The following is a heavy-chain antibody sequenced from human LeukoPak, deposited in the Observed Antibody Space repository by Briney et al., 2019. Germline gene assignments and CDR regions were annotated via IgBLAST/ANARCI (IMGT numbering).Heavy chain of an antibody. CDR1: GFTVSYNY. J-gene: IGHJ4*02. Sequence: GESLRLSCAASGFTVSYNYMSWVRQAPGKGLEWVSVIYSGGSTYYADSVKGRFTISRDNSKNTLYLQMNSLRAEDTAVYYCARGYSSGWYGGYWGQGTLVTVPS. CDR3: ARGYSSGWYGGY. V-gene: IGHV3-53*01. D-gene: IGHD6-19*01. CDR2: IYSGGST.